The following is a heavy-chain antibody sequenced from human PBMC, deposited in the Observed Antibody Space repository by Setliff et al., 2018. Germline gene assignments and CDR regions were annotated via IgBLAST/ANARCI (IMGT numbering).Heavy chain of an antibody. J-gene: IGHJ4*02. CDR3: ARDYDSSGYYVGY. V-gene: IGHV4-59*11. D-gene: IGHD3-22*01. CDR2: IYYSGST. Sequence: SETLSLTCTVSGGSISSHYWSWIRQPPGKGLEWIGSIYYSGSTNYNPSLKSRVTISVDTSKNQVSLKLSSVTAADTAVYYCARDYDSSGYYVGYWGQGTLVTVSS. CDR1: GGSISSHY.